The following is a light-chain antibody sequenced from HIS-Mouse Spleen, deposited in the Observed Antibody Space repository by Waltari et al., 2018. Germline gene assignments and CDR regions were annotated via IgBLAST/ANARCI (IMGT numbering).Light chain of an antibody. V-gene: IGKV3-11*01. CDR1: QRVSSY. J-gene: IGKJ4*01. Sequence: EIVLTQSPATLSLSPGERATLSCRASQRVSSYLAWYQQKPGQAPRLLIYDASNQATGIPARFSGSGSGTDFTLTISSLEPEDFAVYYCQQRSNWPLTFGGGTKVEIK. CDR2: DAS. CDR3: QQRSNWPLT.